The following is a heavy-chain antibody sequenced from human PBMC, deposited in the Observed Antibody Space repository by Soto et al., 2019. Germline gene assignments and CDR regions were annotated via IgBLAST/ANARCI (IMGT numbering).Heavy chain of an antibody. D-gene: IGHD5-12*01. Sequence: GASVKVSCKASGYTFTSYGISWVRQAPGQGLEWMGWISAYNGNTNYAQKLQGRVTMTTDTSTSTAYMELRSLRSDDTAVYYCARLRGVGYSGLLGYYYYGMDVWGQGTTVTV. CDR2: ISAYNGNT. CDR1: GYTFTSYG. V-gene: IGHV1-18*01. CDR3: ARLRGVGYSGLLGYYYYGMDV. J-gene: IGHJ6*02.